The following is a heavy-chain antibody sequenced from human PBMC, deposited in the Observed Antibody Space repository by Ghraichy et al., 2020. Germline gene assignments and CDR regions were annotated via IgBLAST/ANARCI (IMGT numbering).Heavy chain of an antibody. Sequence: SETLSLTCAVYGGSFSGYYWSWIRQPPGKGLEWIGEINHSGSTNYNPSLKSRVTISVDTSKNQFSLKLSSVTAADTAVYYCARFGYYDSSGYNDFDYWGQGTLVTVSS. J-gene: IGHJ4*02. D-gene: IGHD3-22*01. CDR1: GGSFSGYY. V-gene: IGHV4-34*01. CDR2: INHSGST. CDR3: ARFGYYDSSGYNDFDY.